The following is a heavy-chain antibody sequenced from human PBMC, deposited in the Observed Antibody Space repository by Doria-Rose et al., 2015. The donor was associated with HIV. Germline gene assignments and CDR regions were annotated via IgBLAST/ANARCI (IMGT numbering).Heavy chain of an antibody. V-gene: IGHV2-26*01. CDR3: ARIKSSRWYHKYYFDF. CDR1: GVSLSSPGMG. D-gene: IGHD6-13*01. CDR2: MFSDDER. Sequence: QITLKESGPVPVKPTETLTLTCTVSGVSLSSPGMGVSWIRQPPGKALEWLANMFSDDERSYKTSLKSRLTISRGTCKSQVVLTMTDMDPVDTATYYCARIKSSRWYHKYYFDFWGQGTLVIVSA. J-gene: IGHJ4*02.